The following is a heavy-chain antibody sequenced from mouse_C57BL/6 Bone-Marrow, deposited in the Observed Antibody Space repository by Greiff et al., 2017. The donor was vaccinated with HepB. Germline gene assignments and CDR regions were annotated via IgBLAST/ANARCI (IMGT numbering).Heavy chain of an antibody. CDR3: ARRYYGSSLAWFAY. J-gene: IGHJ3*01. CDR1: GYAFTNYL. D-gene: IGHD1-1*01. CDR2: INPGSGGT. V-gene: IGHV1-54*01. Sequence: VQLQESGAELVRPGTSVKVSCKASGYAFTNYLIEWVKQRPGQGLEWIGVINPGSGGTNYNEKLKGKATLTADKSSSTAYLQLSSLTSEDSAVYFCARRYYGSSLAWFAYWGQGTLVTVSA.